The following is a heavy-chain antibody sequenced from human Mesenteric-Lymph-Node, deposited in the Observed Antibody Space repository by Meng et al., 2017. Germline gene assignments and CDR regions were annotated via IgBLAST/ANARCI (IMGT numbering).Heavy chain of an antibody. CDR1: GFTFSSYA. V-gene: IGHV3-33*05. J-gene: IGHJ4*02. Sequence: GESLKISCAASGFTFSSYAMDWVSQAPGKGMEWVAFMLYDGSTTYYVDSVKGRFTISRDNSNNTLYLQMNSLRAGDTAVYYCTRDPGGPFDYWGQGTLVTVSS. CDR2: MLYDGSTT. CDR3: TRDPGGPFDY. D-gene: IGHD1-26*01.